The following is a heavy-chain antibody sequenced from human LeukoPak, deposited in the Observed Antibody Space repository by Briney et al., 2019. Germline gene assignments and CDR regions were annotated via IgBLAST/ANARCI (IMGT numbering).Heavy chain of an antibody. V-gene: IGHV1-24*01. D-gene: IGHD3-9*01. Sequence: ASVTVSCKASGYTFTSYYMHWVRQAPGQGLEWMGGFDPEDGETIYAQKFQGRVTMTEDTSTDTAYMELSSLRSEDTAVYYCATLGILTQSYYFDYWGQGTLVTVSS. CDR2: FDPEDGET. CDR1: GYTFTSYY. CDR3: ATLGILTQSYYFDY. J-gene: IGHJ4*02.